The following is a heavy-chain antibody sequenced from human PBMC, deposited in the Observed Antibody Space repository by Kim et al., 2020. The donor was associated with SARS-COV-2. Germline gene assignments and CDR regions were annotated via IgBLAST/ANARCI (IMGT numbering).Heavy chain of an antibody. J-gene: IGHJ3*01. V-gene: IGHV1-69*02. CDR2: IIPMLGLP. D-gene: IGHD2-15*01. CDR1: GGSFSTYT. CDR3: ARMEVASPSDDDFDV. Sequence: ASVKVSCKASGGSFSTYTISWVRQAPGQGLEGMGRIIPMLGLPNYAQKFQGKVTISADRSTNTSYMELRSLTSEDTALYYCARMEVASPSDDDFDVWGQG.